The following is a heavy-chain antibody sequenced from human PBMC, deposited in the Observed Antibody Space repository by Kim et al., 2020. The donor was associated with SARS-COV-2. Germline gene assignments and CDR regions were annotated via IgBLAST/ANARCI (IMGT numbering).Heavy chain of an antibody. CDR3: ARRPSTLGDRWYFGL. J-gene: IGHJ2*01. CDR2: IHYGGTT. Sequence: SETLSLTCTVSGDSITSGSYYWGWIRQPPGKGLEWIGSIHYGGTTYYNPSHKSRVTISVDTSVNQFSLTLRSLTAADTALYYCARRPSTLGDRWYFGLWG. CDR1: GDSITSGSYY. D-gene: IGHD7-27*01. V-gene: IGHV4-39*01.